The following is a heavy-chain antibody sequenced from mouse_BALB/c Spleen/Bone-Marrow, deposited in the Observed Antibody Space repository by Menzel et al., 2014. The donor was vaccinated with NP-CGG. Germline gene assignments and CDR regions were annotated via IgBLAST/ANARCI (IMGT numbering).Heavy chain of an antibody. J-gene: IGHJ3*01. Sequence: VKLVESGGGLVQPGGSLKLSCATSGFTFSDYYMYWVRQTPEKRLEWVAYISNGGGSTYYPDTVKGRFTISRDNAKNTLYLQMSRLKSEDKAMYYCARQGIYYGYDPFAYWGQGTLVTVS. V-gene: IGHV5-12*02. CDR3: ARQGIYYGYDPFAY. CDR1: GFTFSDYY. CDR2: ISNGGGST. D-gene: IGHD2-2*01.